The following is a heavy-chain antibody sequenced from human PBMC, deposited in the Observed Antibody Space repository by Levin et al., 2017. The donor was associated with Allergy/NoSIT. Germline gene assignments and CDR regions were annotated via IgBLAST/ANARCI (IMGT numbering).Heavy chain of an antibody. J-gene: IGHJ4*02. V-gene: IGHV3-48*03. Sequence: GESLKISCAASGFTFSSYEMNWVRQAPGKGLEWVSYISSSGSTIYYADSVKGRFTISRDNAKNSLYLQMNSLRAEDTAVYYCAREREGGGYCSGGSCYFTGSFFDYWGQGTLVTVSS. CDR3: AREREGGGYCSGGSCYFTGSFFDY. CDR1: GFTFSSYE. D-gene: IGHD2-15*01. CDR2: ISSSGSTI.